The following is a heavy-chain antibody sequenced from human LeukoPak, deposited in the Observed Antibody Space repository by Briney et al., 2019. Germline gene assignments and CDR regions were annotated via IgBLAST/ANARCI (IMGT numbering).Heavy chain of an antibody. V-gene: IGHV4-61*02. CDR1: GGSISSGSYY. D-gene: IGHD4-17*01. Sequence: PSETLSLTCTVSGGSISSGSYYWSWIRQPAGKGLEWIGRIYTSGSTNYNPSLKSRVTISVDTSKNQFSLKLSSVTAADTAVYYCASLGNYGDYFDYWGQGTLVTVSS. CDR3: ASLGNYGDYFDY. CDR2: IYTSGST. J-gene: IGHJ4*02.